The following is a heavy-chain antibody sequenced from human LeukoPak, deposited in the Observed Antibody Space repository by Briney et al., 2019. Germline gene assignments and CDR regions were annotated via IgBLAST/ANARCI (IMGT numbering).Heavy chain of an antibody. Sequence: GAAVKVSCKASGYTFTSYGISWVRQAPGQGLEWMGWISAYNGNTNYAQKLQGRVTMTTDTSTSTAYMELRSLRSDDTAVYYCARVLDFWSGYYTDYWGQGTLVTVSS. D-gene: IGHD3-3*01. CDR1: GYTFTSYG. J-gene: IGHJ4*02. CDR2: ISAYNGNT. CDR3: ARVLDFWSGYYTDY. V-gene: IGHV1-18*01.